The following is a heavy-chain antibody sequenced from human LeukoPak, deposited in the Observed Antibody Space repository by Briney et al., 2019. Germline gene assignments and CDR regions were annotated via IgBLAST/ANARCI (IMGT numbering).Heavy chain of an antibody. D-gene: IGHD4-17*01. Sequence: ASVKVSCKASGYTFTGYYMHWVRQAPGQGLEWMGWINPNSGSTNYAQKFQGWVTMTRDTSISTAYMELSRLRSDDTAVYYCARGDDGDYDYYYYGMDVWGQGTTVTVSS. V-gene: IGHV1-2*04. J-gene: IGHJ6*02. CDR1: GYTFTGYY. CDR2: INPNSGST. CDR3: ARGDDGDYDYYYYGMDV.